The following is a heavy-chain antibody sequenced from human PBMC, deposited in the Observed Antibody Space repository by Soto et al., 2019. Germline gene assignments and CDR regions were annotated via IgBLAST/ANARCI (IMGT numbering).Heavy chain of an antibody. CDR3: ARDLSGPLDY. Sequence: GVCLRLSCATCGFTFSNYGMHWVRQAPGKGLEWVAVTRHDGTNKYYADSVKGRFTISRDNSKNTVHLQMNSLRGGDTAVYYCARDLSGPLDYWGQGTLVTVSS. CDR2: TRHDGTNK. J-gene: IGHJ4*02. V-gene: IGHV3-33*01. CDR1: GFTFSNYG.